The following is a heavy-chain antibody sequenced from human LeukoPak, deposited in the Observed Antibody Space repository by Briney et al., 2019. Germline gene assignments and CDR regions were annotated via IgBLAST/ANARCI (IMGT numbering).Heavy chain of an antibody. D-gene: IGHD6-13*01. J-gene: IGHJ4*02. Sequence: GESLKISCKGSGSSFTSYWIGWGRPMPGKGLEWMGIIYPGDSDTRYSPSFQGQVTISADKSISTAYLQWSSLKASDTAMYYCARVAAAGNYGFDYWGQGTLVTVSS. CDR3: ARVAAAGNYGFDY. CDR2: IYPGDSDT. CDR1: GSSFTSYW. V-gene: IGHV5-51*01.